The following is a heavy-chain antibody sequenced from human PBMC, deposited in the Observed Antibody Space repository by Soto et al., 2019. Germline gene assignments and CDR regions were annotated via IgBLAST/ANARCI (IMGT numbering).Heavy chain of an antibody. J-gene: IGHJ4*01. CDR2: INAANGNT. V-gene: IGHV1-3*01. CDR3: ARGSCSGVSCYSFDFDY. Sequence: ASVKVSCKASGYTFTSYAMHWVRQAPGQRLEWMGWINAANGNTIYSQKFQGRVTITRDTSASTAYIELSSLRSEDTAVYYCARGSCSGVSCYSFDFDYWGHGTLVTVS. CDR1: GYTFTSYA. D-gene: IGHD2-15*01.